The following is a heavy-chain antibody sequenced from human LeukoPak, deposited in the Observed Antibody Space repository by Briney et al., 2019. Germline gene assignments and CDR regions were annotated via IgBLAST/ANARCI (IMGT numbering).Heavy chain of an antibody. CDR1: GFTFDDYA. CDR3: APRPYDYVWGSYRYL. V-gene: IGHV3-9*01. D-gene: IGHD3-16*02. Sequence: PGGSLRLSCAASGFTFDDYAMHWVRQAPGKGLEWVSGISWNSGSIGYADSVKGRFTISRDNAKNSLYLQMSSLRAEDTAVYYCAPRPYDYVWGSYRYLWGQGTLVTVSS. CDR2: ISWNSGSI. J-gene: IGHJ4*02.